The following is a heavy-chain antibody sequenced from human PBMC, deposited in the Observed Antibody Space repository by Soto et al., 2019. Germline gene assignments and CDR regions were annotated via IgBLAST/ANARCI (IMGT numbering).Heavy chain of an antibody. CDR2: IYYSGST. Sequence: SETLSLTCTVSGGSISSYYWSWIRQPPGKGLEWIGYIYYSGSTNYNPSLKSRVTISVGTSKNQFSLKLSSVTAADTAVYYCARDLRYYGSGSYIYFDLWGRGTLVTVSS. D-gene: IGHD3-10*01. CDR1: GGSISSYY. V-gene: IGHV4-59*01. CDR3: ARDLRYYGSGSYIYFDL. J-gene: IGHJ2*01.